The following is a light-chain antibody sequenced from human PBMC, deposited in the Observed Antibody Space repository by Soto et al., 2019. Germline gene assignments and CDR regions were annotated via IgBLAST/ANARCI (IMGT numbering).Light chain of an antibody. Sequence: IQMTQSPSSLSASVGDRVTITCRASQGISNYLAWYQQKPGKVPELLIYGASTLKSGVPSRFSGSGSGTDFTLTISSLQPEDVASYYCHKYNSAPFTFDPGTKVDIK. J-gene: IGKJ3*01. CDR3: HKYNSAPFT. V-gene: IGKV1-27*01. CDR2: GAS. CDR1: QGISNY.